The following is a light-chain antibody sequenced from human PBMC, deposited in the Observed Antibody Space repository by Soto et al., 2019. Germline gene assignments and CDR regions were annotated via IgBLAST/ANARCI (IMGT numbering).Light chain of an antibody. J-gene: IGKJ1*01. CDR3: QHYGSTPPWT. CDR1: QSFSSNY. V-gene: IGKV3-20*01. Sequence: EIVLTQSPVTLSLSPGERATLSCGASQSFSSNYLAWYQQKPGQGPRLLIFGASSRATGIPDRFSGSGSGTDFTLTISRLEPEDFAVYYCQHYGSTPPWTFGQGTKVDIK. CDR2: GAS.